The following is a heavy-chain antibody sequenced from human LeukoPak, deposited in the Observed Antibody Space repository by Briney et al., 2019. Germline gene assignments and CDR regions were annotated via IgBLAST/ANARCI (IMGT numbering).Heavy chain of an antibody. CDR1: GFSFSGHW. Sequence: AGGSLRLSCTASGFSFSGHWMHWARHLPGKGLVWVSRISPTGSTTSYADSVKGRFTVSRDNAKNTLYLQVNNLRAEDTAVYYCARGPNSNWSGLDFWGQGTLLIVSS. CDR2: ISPTGSTT. D-gene: IGHD6-6*01. J-gene: IGHJ4*02. V-gene: IGHV3-74*01. CDR3: ARGPNSNWSGLDF.